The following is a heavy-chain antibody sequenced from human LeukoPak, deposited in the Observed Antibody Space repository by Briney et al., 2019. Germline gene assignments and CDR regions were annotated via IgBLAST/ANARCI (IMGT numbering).Heavy chain of an antibody. CDR1: GGSISSYY. CDR2: INHSGST. D-gene: IGHD4-17*01. V-gene: IGHV4-34*01. J-gene: IGHJ4*02. Sequence: PSETLSLTCTVSGGSISSYYWSWIRQPPGKGLEWIGEINHSGSTNYNPSLKSRVTISVDTSKNQFSLKLSSVTAADTAVYYCARARLRCPDYWGQGTLVTVSS. CDR3: ARARLRCPDY.